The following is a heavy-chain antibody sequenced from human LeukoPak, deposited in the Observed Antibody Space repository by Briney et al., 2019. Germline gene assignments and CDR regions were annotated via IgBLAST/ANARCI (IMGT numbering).Heavy chain of an antibody. CDR3: AKFIERSQWLVRGVFQH. CDR1: GFTFSSYS. J-gene: IGHJ1*01. V-gene: IGHV3-21*04. D-gene: IGHD6-19*01. Sequence: KSGGSLRLSCAASGFTFSSYSMNWVRQAPGKGLEWVSSISSSSSYIYYADSVKGRFTISRDNSKNTLYLQMNSLRAEDTAVYYCAKFIERSQWLVRGVFQHWGQGTLVTVSS. CDR2: ISSSSSYI.